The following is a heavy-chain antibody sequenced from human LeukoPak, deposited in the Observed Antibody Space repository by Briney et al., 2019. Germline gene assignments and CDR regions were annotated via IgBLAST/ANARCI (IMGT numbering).Heavy chain of an antibody. CDR1: GYTFTSYA. J-gene: IGHJ2*01. CDR2: INAGNGNT. Sequence: ASVKVSCKASGYTFTSYAMHWVRQAPGQRLEWMGWINAGNGNTKYSQKFQGRVTITRDTSASTAYMELSSLRSEDTAVYYCARQSTVNANWYFDLWGRGTLVTVSS. CDR3: ARQSTVNANWYFDL. V-gene: IGHV1-3*01. D-gene: IGHD4-17*01.